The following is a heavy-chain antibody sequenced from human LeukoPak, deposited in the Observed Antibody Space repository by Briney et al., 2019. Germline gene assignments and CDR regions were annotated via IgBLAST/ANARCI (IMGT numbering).Heavy chain of an antibody. D-gene: IGHD2-15*01. V-gene: IGHV3-74*01. J-gene: IGHJ4*02. CDR3: ARGFGCSGGNCSPRAFDY. CDR2: MNSDGSST. Sequence: GGSLRLSCAASGFTFSYYWMHWVRQAPGKGPAWVSRMNSDGSSTSYADSVRGRFTISRDNARNTLYLQMNSLRAEDTAVYYCARGFGCSGGNCSPRAFDYWGQGTLVTASS. CDR1: GFTFSYYW.